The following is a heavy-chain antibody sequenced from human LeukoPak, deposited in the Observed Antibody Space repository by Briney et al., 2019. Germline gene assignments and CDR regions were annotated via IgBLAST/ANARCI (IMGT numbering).Heavy chain of an antibody. Sequence: GASVKVSCKASGYTFTNYGISWVRQAPGQGLEWMGWISANNGNRNYALKLQDRVSMTTDTSTSTAYMELRSLRSDDTAVYYCARDNSVRDEAWWFNPWGQGTLVTVSS. CDR1: GYTFTNYG. V-gene: IGHV1-18*01. D-gene: IGHD5-24*01. J-gene: IGHJ5*02. CDR3: ARDNSVRDEAWWFNP. CDR2: ISANNGNR.